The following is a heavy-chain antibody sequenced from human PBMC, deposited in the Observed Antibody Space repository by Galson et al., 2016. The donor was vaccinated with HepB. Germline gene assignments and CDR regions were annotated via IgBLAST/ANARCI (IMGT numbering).Heavy chain of an antibody. CDR3: GKGWSRADSDSQFDY. V-gene: IGHV3-23*01. CDR2: ISGSGDTT. D-gene: IGHD1-26*01. J-gene: IGHJ4*02. CDR1: GFTFSKYL. Sequence: SLRLSCAASGFTFSKYLMGWVRQAPGKGLEWVSCISGSGDTTSEADSAKGRFTISRDNSKNTLYLQMDRLGAEDTAVYYCGKGWSRADSDSQFDYWGQGTLVTVSS.